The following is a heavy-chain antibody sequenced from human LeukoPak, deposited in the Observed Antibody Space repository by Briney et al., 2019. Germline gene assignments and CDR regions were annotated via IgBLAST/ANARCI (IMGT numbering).Heavy chain of an antibody. D-gene: IGHD3-22*01. V-gene: IGHV1-2*02. CDR3: ASQYYYDSSGSFDY. J-gene: IGHJ4*02. Sequence: GASVKVSCKASGYTFTGYYMHWVRQAPGQGLEWMGWINPNSGGTNYAQKFQGRVTMTRDTSISTAYMELSSLRSEDTAVYYCASQYYYDSSGSFDYWGQGTLVTVSS. CDR2: INPNSGGT. CDR1: GYTFTGYY.